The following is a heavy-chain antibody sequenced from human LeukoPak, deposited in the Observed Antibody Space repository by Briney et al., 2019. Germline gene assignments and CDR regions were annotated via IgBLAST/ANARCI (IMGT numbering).Heavy chain of an antibody. J-gene: IGHJ6*02. V-gene: IGHV1-18*01. CDR3: ARDTSDFSDYLDYYYGMDV. Sequence: ASVKVSCKASGYTFTSYGISWVRQAPGQGLECMGWISAYNGNTNYAQKLQGRVTMTTDTSTSTAYMELRSLRSDDTAVYYCARDTSDFSDYLDYYYGMDVWGQGTTVTASS. CDR2: ISAYNGNT. CDR1: GYTFTSYG. D-gene: IGHD3-3*01.